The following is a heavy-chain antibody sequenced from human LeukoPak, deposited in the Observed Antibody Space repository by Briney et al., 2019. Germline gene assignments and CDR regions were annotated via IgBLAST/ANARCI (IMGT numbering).Heavy chain of an antibody. CDR2: INTNTGNP. Sequence: GASVKVSCKASGYTFTSYAMNWVRQAPGQGLEWMGWINTNTGNPTYVQGFTERFVFSLDTSVSTAYLQIGSLKAEDTAVYYCARVSRSRGEWLFDYWGQGTLVTVSS. J-gene: IGHJ4*02. D-gene: IGHD3-3*01. V-gene: IGHV7-4-1*01. CDR3: ARVSRSRGEWLFDY. CDR1: GYTFTSYA.